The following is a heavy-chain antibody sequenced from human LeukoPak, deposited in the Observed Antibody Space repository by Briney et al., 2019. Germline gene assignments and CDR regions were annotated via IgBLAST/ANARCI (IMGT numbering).Heavy chain of an antibody. D-gene: IGHD4-17*01. V-gene: IGHV4-61*02. CDR3: AREYSDQLRYFDY. CDR2: ISPSGNT. CDR1: GGSIIIGNYY. J-gene: IGHJ4*02. Sequence: PSETLSLTCTVSGGSIIIGNYYWSWIRQPAGKGLEWIGRISPSGNTNYNPSLKSRVTISVDTSKNQSSLNLNSVTAADTAVYYCAREYSDQLRYFDYWGQGSLVTVSS.